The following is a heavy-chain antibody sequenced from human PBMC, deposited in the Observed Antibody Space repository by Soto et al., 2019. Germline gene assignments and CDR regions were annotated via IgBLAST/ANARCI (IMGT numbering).Heavy chain of an antibody. CDR1: GFTFTNAW. CDR2: IKSKTDGGTT. CDR3: TSDSYSTIIIVRFDY. J-gene: IGHJ4*01. V-gene: IGHV3-15*07. D-gene: IGHD3-22*01. Sequence: GGSLRLSCAASGFTFTNAWINWVRQAPGKGLEWVGRIKSKTDGGTTDYAEPVKGRFAISRDDSNNMVYLQMNSLKIEDTAVYYCTSDSYSTIIIVRFDYWGHGALVTVSS.